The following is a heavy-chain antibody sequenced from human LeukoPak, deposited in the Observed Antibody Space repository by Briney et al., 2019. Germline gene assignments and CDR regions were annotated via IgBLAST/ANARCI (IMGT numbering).Heavy chain of an antibody. CDR3: ARVIAAAGSTEFDP. CDR2: INQDGSEK. J-gene: IGHJ5*02. V-gene: IGHV3-7*01. D-gene: IGHD6-13*01. Sequence: GGYLRLYCAASGFTFSSYWMSWVRQAPGKGLEWVANINQDGSEKYYVDSVKGRFTISRDNAKNSLYLQMNSLRAEDTAVYYCARVIAAAGSTEFDPWGQGTLVTVSS. CDR1: GFTFSSYW.